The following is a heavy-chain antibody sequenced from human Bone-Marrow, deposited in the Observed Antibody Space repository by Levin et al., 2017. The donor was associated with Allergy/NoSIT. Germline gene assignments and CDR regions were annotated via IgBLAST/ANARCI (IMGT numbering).Heavy chain of an antibody. V-gene: IGHV3-30*18. J-gene: IGHJ5*02. CDR1: GFTFSSYG. CDR2: ISYDGSNK. CDR3: AKDGDIAAAGMHNWFDP. D-gene: IGHD6-13*01. Sequence: SCAASGFTFSSYGMHWVRQAPGKGLEWVAVISYDGSNKYYADSVKGRFTISRDNSKNTLYLQMNSLRAEDTAVYYCAKDGDIAAAGMHNWFDPWGQGTLVTVSS.